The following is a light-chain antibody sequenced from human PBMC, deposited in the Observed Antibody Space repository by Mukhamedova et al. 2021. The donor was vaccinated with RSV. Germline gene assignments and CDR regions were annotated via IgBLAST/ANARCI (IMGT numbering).Light chain of an antibody. V-gene: IGKV1-39*01. CDR3: QQSYSSRYS. J-gene: IGKJ2*03. CDR1: ESVDTY. CDR2: GAS. Sequence: ASESVDTYLNWYQQRPGTTPKLLIYGASNLQSGVPSRFTGSGSGTDFTLTISSLQPEDFATYYCQQSYSSRYSFGQGTKLQIK.